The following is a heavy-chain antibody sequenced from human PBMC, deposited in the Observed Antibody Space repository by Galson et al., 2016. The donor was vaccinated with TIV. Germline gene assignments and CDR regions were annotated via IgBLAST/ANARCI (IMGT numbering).Heavy chain of an antibody. J-gene: IGHJ4*02. CDR1: GFTFSSYA. CDR2: LSGRGGST. CDR3: VKLELIGIAAVGEEYYFDY. D-gene: IGHD3-10*01. Sequence: SLRLSCAASGFTFSSYAMSWVRQAPGKGLEWVSALSGRGGSTYYADSVKGRFIISRDNSKNTLFLQMNSLRAEDTAVDYCVKLELIGIAAVGEEYYFDYWGQGTLVTVSS. V-gene: IGHV3-23*01.